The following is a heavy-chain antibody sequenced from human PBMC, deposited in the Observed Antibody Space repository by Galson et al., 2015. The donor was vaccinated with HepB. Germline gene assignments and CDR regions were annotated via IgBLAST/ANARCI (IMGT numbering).Heavy chain of an antibody. CDR1: GYTFTSYA. Sequence: SVKVSCKASGYTFTSYAMHWVRQAPGQRLEWMGWINAGNGNTKYSQKFQGRVTITRDTSASTAYMELSSLRSEDTAVYYCARGRIAAAARGQVRGGEGPYYYYYMDVWGKGTTVTVSS. D-gene: IGHD6-13*01. CDR3: ARGRIAAAARGQVRGGEGPYYYYYMDV. J-gene: IGHJ6*03. V-gene: IGHV1-3*01. CDR2: INAGNGNT.